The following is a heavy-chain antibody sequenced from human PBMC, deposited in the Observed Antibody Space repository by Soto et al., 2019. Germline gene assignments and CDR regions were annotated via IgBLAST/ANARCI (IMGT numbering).Heavy chain of an antibody. J-gene: IGHJ4*02. CDR1: GVSISRYY. D-gene: IGHD6-19*01. CDR3: AAGGQWLAFDY. Sequence: PSETLSLTCTVSGVSISRYYWSWIRQFPGKGPEWIGYMHYNGNIQYNPSLKSRLSISVDTSTNQFSLKLSSVTAADTAMYYCAAGGQWLAFDYWGQGIVVTVSS. V-gene: IGHV4-59*08. CDR2: MHYNGNI.